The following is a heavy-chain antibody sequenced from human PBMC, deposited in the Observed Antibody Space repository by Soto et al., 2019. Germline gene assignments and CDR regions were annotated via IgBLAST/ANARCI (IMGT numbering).Heavy chain of an antibody. CDR2: ISYDGSNK. Sequence: QVQLVESGGGVVQPGRSLRLSCAASGFTFSSYGMHWVRQAPGKGLEWVAVISYDGSNKYYADSVKGRFTISRDNSKNTLYLQMNSLRAEDTAVYYCANMPSRYNWNYGSSNAFDIWGQGTMVTVSS. J-gene: IGHJ3*02. CDR3: ANMPSRYNWNYGSSNAFDI. V-gene: IGHV3-30*18. CDR1: GFTFSSYG. D-gene: IGHD1-7*01.